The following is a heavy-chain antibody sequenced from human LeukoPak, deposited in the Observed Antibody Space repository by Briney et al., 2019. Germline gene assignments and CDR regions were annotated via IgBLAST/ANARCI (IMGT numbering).Heavy chain of an antibody. CDR3: ARVRRDGYSPYYFDY. D-gene: IGHD5-24*01. V-gene: IGHV3-7*01. J-gene: IGHJ4*02. CDR1: GFTFISHY. CDR2: IKEDGTEK. Sequence: PGGSLRLSCAASGFTFISHYMSWVRQAPGKGPEWVANIKEDGTEKYYVDSVKGRFTISRDNAKNSLYLQMNSLRAEDTAVYYCARVRRDGYSPYYFDYWGQGTLVTVSS.